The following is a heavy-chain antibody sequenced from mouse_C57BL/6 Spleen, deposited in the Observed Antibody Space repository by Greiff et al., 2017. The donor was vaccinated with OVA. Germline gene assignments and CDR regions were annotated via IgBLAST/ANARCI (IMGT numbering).Heavy chain of an antibody. D-gene: IGHD2-4*01. CDR1: GYTFTSYW. V-gene: IGHV1-69*01. CDR2: LDPSDSYT. Sequence: VQLQQPGAELVMPGASVKLSCKASGYTFTSYWMHWVKQRPGQGLEWIGELDPSDSYTNYNQKFKGKSTLTVDKSSSTAYMQLSSLTSEDSAVYYCAREGDDYGFAYRGQGTLVTVSA. CDR3: AREGDDYGFAY. J-gene: IGHJ3*01.